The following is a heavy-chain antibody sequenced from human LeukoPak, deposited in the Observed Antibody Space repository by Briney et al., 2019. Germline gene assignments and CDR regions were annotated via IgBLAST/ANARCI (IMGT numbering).Heavy chain of an antibody. D-gene: IGHD3-22*01. Sequence: SPSETLSLTCTVSGGSISSGEYYWSWIRQPPGKGLEWIGYINYSGNTNYNPSLKSRVTISVDTSKNQISLKLSSVTAADTAVYYCARHFSNNYYDSSGYTDYWGQGTLVTVSS. CDR1: GGSISSGEYY. J-gene: IGHJ4*02. CDR2: INYSGNT. V-gene: IGHV4-61*08. CDR3: ARHFSNNYYDSSGYTDY.